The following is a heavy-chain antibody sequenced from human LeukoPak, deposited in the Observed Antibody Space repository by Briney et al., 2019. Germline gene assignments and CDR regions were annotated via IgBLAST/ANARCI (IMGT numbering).Heavy chain of an antibody. V-gene: IGHV1-8*01. CDR2: MNPNSGAT. Sequence: ASVKVSCKASGYTFTNYDFNWVRQSSGQGLEWMGYMNPNSGATGYAQKFQGRVTMTWDTSINTDYMELGSLTSEDTAMYYCARELRWDENWGQGTLVTVSS. CDR1: GYTFTNYD. D-gene: IGHD5-24*01. J-gene: IGHJ4*02. CDR3: ARELRWDEN.